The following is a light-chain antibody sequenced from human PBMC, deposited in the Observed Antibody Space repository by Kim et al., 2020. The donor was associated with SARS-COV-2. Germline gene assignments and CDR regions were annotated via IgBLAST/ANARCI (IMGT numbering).Light chain of an antibody. CDR1: FSNIDNNA. Sequence: VAMSGSGGFSNIDNNAGNWNQQIRGKDPKLLISDENELSAGVSARFSGSRSRSAASASLAISELQSEDEAQYYCSTWDDTVYGWVFGGGTQLTVL. CDR3: STWDDTVYGWV. CDR2: DEN. V-gene: IGLV1-36*01. J-gene: IGLJ3*02.